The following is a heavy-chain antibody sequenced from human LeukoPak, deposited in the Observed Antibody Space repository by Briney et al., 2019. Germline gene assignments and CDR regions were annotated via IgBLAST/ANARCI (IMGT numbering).Heavy chain of an antibody. V-gene: IGHV4-59*08. D-gene: IGHD3-10*01. Sequence: PSETLSLTCTVAGETMRNYYWNWIRQPPGKGLEWIGYIDHSGNIIYNYNPSLTSRVIISEDASQNQFSLKLSSVTAADTAVYYCARRVEFMAAGSGSYYRSGYYGMDVWGQGTTVTVSS. CDR3: ARRVEFMAAGSGSYYRSGYYGMDV. CDR2: IDHSGNI. J-gene: IGHJ6*02. CDR1: GETMRNYY.